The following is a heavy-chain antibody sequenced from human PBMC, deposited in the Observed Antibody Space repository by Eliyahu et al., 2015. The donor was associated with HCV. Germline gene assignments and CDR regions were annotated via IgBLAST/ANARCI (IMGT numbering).Heavy chain of an antibody. J-gene: IGHJ4*02. CDR3: ANTIYDSMSLDY. Sequence: EVQLLESGGGLVQPGGSLRLSCAASGFXFSSYAMSWVRQAPGKGLEWVSAISGSGGSTYYADSVKGRFTISRDNSKNTLYLQMNSLRAEDTAVYYCANTIYDSMSLDYWGQGTLVTVSS. V-gene: IGHV3-23*01. D-gene: IGHD3-22*01. CDR2: ISGSGGST. CDR1: GFXFSSYA.